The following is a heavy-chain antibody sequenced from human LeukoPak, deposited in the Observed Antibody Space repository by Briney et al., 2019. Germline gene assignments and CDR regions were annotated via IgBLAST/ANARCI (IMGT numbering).Heavy chain of an antibody. CDR2: IYTSGST. CDR3: AREHYDFWSGYYIDY. V-gene: IGHV4-4*07. Sequence: PSETLSLTCTVSGGSISSYYWSWIRQPAGKGLEWIGRIYTSGSTNYNPSLKSRVTMSVDTSKNQFSLKLSSVTAADTAVYYCAREHYDFWSGYYIDYWGQGTLVTVSS. CDR1: GGSISSYY. J-gene: IGHJ4*02. D-gene: IGHD3-3*01.